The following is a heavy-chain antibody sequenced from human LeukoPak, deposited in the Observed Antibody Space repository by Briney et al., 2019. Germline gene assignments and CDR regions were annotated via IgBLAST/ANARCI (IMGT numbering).Heavy chain of an antibody. V-gene: IGHV4-30-4*01. CDR3: ARVYAQHYYDSSGSFDY. D-gene: IGHD3-22*01. J-gene: IGHJ4*02. CDR1: GGSISSGDYY. Sequence: SETLSLTCTVSGGSISSGDYYWSWIRQPPGKGLEWIGYIYYSGSTYYNPSLKSRVTISVDTSKNQFSLKLSSVTAADTAVYYCARVYAQHYYDSSGSFDYWGQGTLVTVSS. CDR2: IYYSGST.